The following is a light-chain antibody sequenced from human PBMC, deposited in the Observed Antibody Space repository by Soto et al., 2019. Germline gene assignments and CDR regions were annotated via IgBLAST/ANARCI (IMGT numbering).Light chain of an antibody. V-gene: IGKV3-15*01. CDR2: GAS. J-gene: IGKJ1*01. Sequence: MTQSPSTLSVSPGERVTLSCRASQSINAHLAWYQQKPGQAPRLLIHGASTRATGIPARFSGSGFGTEFILTISSLQSEDFAVYYCQQYNTWLWTFGQGTKVEIQ. CDR1: QSINAH. CDR3: QQYNTWLWT.